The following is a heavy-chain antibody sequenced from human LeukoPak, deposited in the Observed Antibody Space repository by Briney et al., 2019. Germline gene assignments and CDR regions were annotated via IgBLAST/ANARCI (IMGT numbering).Heavy chain of an antibody. Sequence: GGSLRLSCAASGFTFSSYSMNWVRQAPGKGLEWVSSISSSSSYIYYADSVKGRFTISRDNAKNSVYLQMNSLRVEDTAVYYCARGGSAASTNWFDSWGQGTLVTVSS. CDR2: ISSSSSYI. V-gene: IGHV3-21*01. CDR1: GFTFSSYS. D-gene: IGHD1-26*01. J-gene: IGHJ5*01. CDR3: ARGGSAASTNWFDS.